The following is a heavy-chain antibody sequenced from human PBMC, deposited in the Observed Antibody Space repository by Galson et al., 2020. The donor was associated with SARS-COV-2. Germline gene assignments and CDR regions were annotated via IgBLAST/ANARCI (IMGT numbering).Heavy chain of an antibody. V-gene: IGHV3-15*01. CDR3: STLVGGPYYYYGMDV. CDR2: LRSKADGGTT. Sequence: GESLKISCAASGLTFSNVWMTWVRQAPGKGLEWVGRLRSKADGGTTDYAAPVKGRFTISKDDSKNTEYLQMNSLKIEDTAVYYCSTLVGGPYYYYGMDVWGQGTTVTVSS. CDR1: GLTFSNVW. D-gene: IGHD1-26*01. J-gene: IGHJ6*02.